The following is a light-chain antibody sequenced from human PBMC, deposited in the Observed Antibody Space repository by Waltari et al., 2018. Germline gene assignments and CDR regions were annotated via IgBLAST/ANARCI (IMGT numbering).Light chain of an antibody. J-gene: IGLJ2*01. CDR1: SSDVDDYNF. V-gene: IGLV2-23*02. CDR2: DVS. CDR3: CSYAPSSTHVA. Sequence: QSALTQPASVSGSPGQSITISCTGTSSDVDDYNFVSWYQQHPGKAPKLMLYDVSKRPSGVSNRFSGSKSGNTASLTISGLQAEDEADYYCCSYAPSSTHVAFGGGTRLTVL.